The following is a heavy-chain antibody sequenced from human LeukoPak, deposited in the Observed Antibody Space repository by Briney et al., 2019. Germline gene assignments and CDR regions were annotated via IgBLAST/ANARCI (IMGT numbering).Heavy chain of an antibody. CDR3: AGSVVESGSTYYFDS. D-gene: IGHD2-15*01. V-gene: IGHV3-48*02. Sequence: GGSLRLSCAASGFTFSGYSMNWVRQAPGKGLEWISYISSSNSRIYYADSVKGRSTISRDNAKNSLYLQMNSLRDEDTAVYYCAGSVVESGSTYYFDSWGQGTLVTVSS. CDR1: GFTFSGYS. CDR2: ISSSNSRI. J-gene: IGHJ4*02.